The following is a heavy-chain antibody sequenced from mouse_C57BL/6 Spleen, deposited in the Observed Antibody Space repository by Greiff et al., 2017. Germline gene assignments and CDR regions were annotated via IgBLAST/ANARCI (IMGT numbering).Heavy chain of an antibody. CDR1: GYTFTDYY. Sequence: EVQLQQSGPVLVKPGASVKMSCKASGYTFTDYYMNWVKQSHGKSLEWIGVINPYNGGTSYNQKFKGKATLTVDKSSSTAYMELNSLTSEDSAVYYCARYSNYVFDYWGQGTTLTVSS. CDR3: ARYSNYVFDY. J-gene: IGHJ2*01. CDR2: INPYNGGT. D-gene: IGHD2-5*01. V-gene: IGHV1-19*01.